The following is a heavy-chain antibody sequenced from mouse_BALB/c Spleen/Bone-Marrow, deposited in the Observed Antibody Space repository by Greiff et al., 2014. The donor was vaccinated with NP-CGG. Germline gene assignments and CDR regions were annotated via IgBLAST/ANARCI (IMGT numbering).Heavy chain of an antibody. CDR3: ARNYPFAY. CDR1: GFNIKDSY. Sequence: EVQLQQSGAELVKPGASVKLSCTASGFNIKDSYLHWVKQRPEQGLDWIGRIDPAKGNINYDPKFQGKATITADTSSNTAYLQLSSLTSEDTAVYFCARNYPFAYWGQGTLVTVSA. V-gene: IGHV14-3*02. CDR2: IDPAKGNI. J-gene: IGHJ3*01. D-gene: IGHD2-1*01.